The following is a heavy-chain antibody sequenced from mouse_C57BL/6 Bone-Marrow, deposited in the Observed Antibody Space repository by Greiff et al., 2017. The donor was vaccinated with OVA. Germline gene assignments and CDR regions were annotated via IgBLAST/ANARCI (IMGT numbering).Heavy chain of an antibody. Sequence: QVQLQQSGPELVKPGASVKISCKASGYAFRSSWMNWVKQRPGKGLEWIGRIYPGDGDTNYNGKFKGKATLTADKSSSTAYMQLSSLTSEDSAVYFCAREIYYYGSEFAYWGQGTLVTVSA. D-gene: IGHD1-1*01. CDR2: IYPGDGDT. J-gene: IGHJ3*01. V-gene: IGHV1-82*01. CDR1: GYAFRSSW. CDR3: AREIYYYGSEFAY.